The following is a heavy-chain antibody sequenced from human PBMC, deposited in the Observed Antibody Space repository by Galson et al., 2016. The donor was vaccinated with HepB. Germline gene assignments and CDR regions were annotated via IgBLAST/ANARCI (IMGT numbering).Heavy chain of an antibody. D-gene: IGHD1-7*01. J-gene: IGHJ6*02. CDR3: VRLSVELPYYHYAMEV. Sequence: SETLSLTCTVSGGSLNSGTYFWGWIRQPPGKGLESIGTIYYSGSTYYNPSLKSRVTISIDTSKNQISLKRRSVTAADSAVYYCVRLSVELPYYHYAMEVWGQGTTVTVSS. CDR1: GGSLNSGTYF. V-gene: IGHV4-39*07. CDR2: IYYSGST.